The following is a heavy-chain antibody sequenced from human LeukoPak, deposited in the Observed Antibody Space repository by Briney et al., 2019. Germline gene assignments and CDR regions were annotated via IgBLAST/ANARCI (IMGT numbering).Heavy chain of an antibody. Sequence: PSETLSLTCTVSGGSISSYHWSWIRQSPGKGLEWIGYIHRSGSTKYNPSLERRVTISIDTSKNQFSLKLNSVTAADTAVYYCARLGGLDGWSSFDWWGQGALVSVSS. D-gene: IGHD3-10*01. CDR3: ARLGGLDGWSSFDW. V-gene: IGHV4-4*09. CDR2: IHRSGST. CDR1: GGSISSYH. J-gene: IGHJ4*02.